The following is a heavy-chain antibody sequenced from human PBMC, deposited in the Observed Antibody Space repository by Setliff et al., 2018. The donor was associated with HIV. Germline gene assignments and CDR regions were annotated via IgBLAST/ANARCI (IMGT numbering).Heavy chain of an antibody. CDR2: IYTSGST. D-gene: IGHD2-15*01. Sequence: PSETLSLTCTVSGGSISSYYWSWIRQPAGKGLEWIGRIYTSGSTNYNPSPKSRVTMSVDTSKNQFSLKLSSVTAADTAVYYCARARRAGSGPKYFQHWGQGTLVTVSS. CDR1: GGSISSYY. V-gene: IGHV4-4*07. CDR3: ARARRAGSGPKYFQH. J-gene: IGHJ1*01.